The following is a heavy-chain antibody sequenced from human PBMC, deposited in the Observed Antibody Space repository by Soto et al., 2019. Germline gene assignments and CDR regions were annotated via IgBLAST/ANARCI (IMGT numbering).Heavy chain of an antibody. Sequence: EIQLLESGGGLAQPGGSLRLSCVASGFSFSEYGMSWVRQTPQKTLGWVASISGNKMTTFYPDSVKGRSFISRDNSDNTLHLQMNSLRDDDTAIYYCAKRRLNTITSLSDWWGQGVQVTVSS. J-gene: IGHJ1*01. CDR1: GFSFSEYG. CDR3: AKRRLNTITSLSDW. V-gene: IGHV3-23*01. CDR2: ISGNKMTT. D-gene: IGHD3-16*02.